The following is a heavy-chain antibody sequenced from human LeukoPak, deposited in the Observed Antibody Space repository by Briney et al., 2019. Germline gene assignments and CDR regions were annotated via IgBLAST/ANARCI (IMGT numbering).Heavy chain of an antibody. D-gene: IGHD3-10*01. CDR3: ARLDYGSGSYFGY. V-gene: IGHV3-48*03. CDR1: GFTFSSYE. Sequence: GGSLRLSCAASGFTFSSYEMNWVRQAPGKGLEWVSYISSSGSTIYYADSVKGRFTISRDNAKNSLYLQMNSLRAEDTAVYYCARLDYGSGSYFGYWGQGTLVTVSS. CDR2: ISSSGSTI. J-gene: IGHJ4*02.